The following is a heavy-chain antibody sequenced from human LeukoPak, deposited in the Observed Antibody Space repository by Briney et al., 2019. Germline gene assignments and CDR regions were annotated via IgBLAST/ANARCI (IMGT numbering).Heavy chain of an antibody. J-gene: IGHJ4*02. V-gene: IGHV4-59*12. CDR3: ARESVRPHFDY. CDR1: GGSISTYY. Sequence: PSETLSLTCTVSGGSISTYYWTWIRQPPGKGLEWIGYIYHSGSTNYNPSLKSRVTISVDTSKNQFSLKLSSVTAADTGVYYCARESVRPHFDYWGQGTLVTVSS. D-gene: IGHD2-8*01. CDR2: IYHSGST.